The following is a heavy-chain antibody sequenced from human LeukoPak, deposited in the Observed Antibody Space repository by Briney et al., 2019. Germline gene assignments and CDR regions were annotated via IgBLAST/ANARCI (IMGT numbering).Heavy chain of an antibody. CDR3: ARLPLGTTDGYYYYGMDV. J-gene: IGHJ6*02. V-gene: IGHV5-51*01. D-gene: IGHD2-2*01. Sequence: GESLKISCKGSGYSFTSYWIGWVRQMSGKGLEWVGIIYPGDSDTRYSPSFQGQVTISADKSISTAYLQWSSLKASDTAMCYCARLPLGTTDGYYYYGMDVWGQGTTVTVSS. CDR1: GYSFTSYW. CDR2: IYPGDSDT.